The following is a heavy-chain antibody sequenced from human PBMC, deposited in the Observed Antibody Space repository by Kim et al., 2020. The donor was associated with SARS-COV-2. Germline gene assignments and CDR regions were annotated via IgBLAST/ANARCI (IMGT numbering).Heavy chain of an antibody. J-gene: IGHJ6*02. Sequence: ASVKVSCKASGYTFTSYDINWVRQATGQGLEWMGWMNPNSGNTGYAQKFQGRVTMTRNTSISTAYMELSSLRSEDTAVYYCARARGDSSGYYYGYYYYYGMDVWGQGTTVTVSS. V-gene: IGHV1-8*01. CDR1: GYTFTSYD. CDR3: ARARGDSSGYYYGYYYYYGMDV. D-gene: IGHD3-22*01. CDR2: MNPNSGNT.